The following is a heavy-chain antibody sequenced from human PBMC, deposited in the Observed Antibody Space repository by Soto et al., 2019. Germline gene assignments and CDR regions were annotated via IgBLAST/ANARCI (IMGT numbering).Heavy chain of an antibody. V-gene: IGHV3-23*01. D-gene: IGHD6-19*01. J-gene: IGHJ4*02. Sequence: EVQLLESGGGLVQPGGSLRLSYAASGFTLSSYAMTWVRQAPGKGLEWVSVISDSDNATYYADSEKGRLTISRDNSKNTLYLQLNSLRAEDTAVYYCAKGVSSSAWSASDSWGQGTLVTVSA. CDR2: ISDSDNAT. CDR1: GFTLSSYA. CDR3: AKGVSSSAWSASDS.